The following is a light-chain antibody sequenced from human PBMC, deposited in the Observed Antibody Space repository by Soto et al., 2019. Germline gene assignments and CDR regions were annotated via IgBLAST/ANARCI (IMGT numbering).Light chain of an antibody. CDR1: SSNIGAVYD. CDR2: GNS. CDR3: QSYDSSLSGRGGV. Sequence: QSVLTQPPSVAGAPGQRVTISCTGSSSNIGAVYDVHWYQQLPGTAPKLLIYGNSNRPSGVPDRFSGSKSGTSASLAITGLQAEDGADYYCQSYDSSLSGRGGVFGGGTKLTVL. V-gene: IGLV1-40*01. J-gene: IGLJ2*01.